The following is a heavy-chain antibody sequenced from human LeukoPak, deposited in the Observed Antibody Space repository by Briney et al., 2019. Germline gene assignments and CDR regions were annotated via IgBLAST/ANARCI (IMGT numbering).Heavy chain of an antibody. V-gene: IGHV4-38-2*02. D-gene: IGHD3-22*01. J-gene: IGHJ4*02. CDR2: IFHSGST. CDR1: GYSISSGYY. CDR3: ARVVVRDYFDY. Sequence: SETQSLTCTVSGYSISSGYYWGWIRQPPGKGMEWIGSIFHSGSTYYNPSLKGRVTMSVDTSKNQFSLKLNSVTAADTAVYYCARVVVRDYFDYWGQGTLVTVSS.